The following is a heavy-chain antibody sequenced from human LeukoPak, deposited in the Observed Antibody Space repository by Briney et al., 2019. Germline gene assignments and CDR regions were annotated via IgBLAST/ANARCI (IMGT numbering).Heavy chain of an antibody. CDR3: ANLYDFWTGDY. J-gene: IGHJ4*02. CDR1: GFTFSSYA. CDR2: ISGSGGST. Sequence: GGSLRLSCAAPGFTFSSYAMSWVRQAPGKGLEWVSAISGSGGSTYYADSVKGRFTISRDNSKNTLYLQMNSLRDEDTAVYYCANLYDFWTGDYWGQGTLVTVSS. V-gene: IGHV3-23*01. D-gene: IGHD3-3*01.